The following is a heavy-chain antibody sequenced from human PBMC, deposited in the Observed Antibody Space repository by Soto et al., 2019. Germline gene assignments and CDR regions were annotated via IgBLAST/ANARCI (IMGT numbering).Heavy chain of an antibody. CDR2: IDCKGDAI. V-gene: IGHV3-9*01. CDR1: GFTFEEYA. Sequence: EVQLVESGGGLVQPGRSLRLSCAASGFTFEEYAVHWVRRHPVKGMEWVAGIDCKGDAIGYADSVKGRFTVSSDDARKSVFLQMNSLTLDDTAVYYCAKDYYCSAENCFSAYRTYFLDVWGKGTTVTVSS. CDR3: AKDYYCSAENCFSAYRTYFLDV. J-gene: IGHJ6*03. D-gene: IGHD2-15*01.